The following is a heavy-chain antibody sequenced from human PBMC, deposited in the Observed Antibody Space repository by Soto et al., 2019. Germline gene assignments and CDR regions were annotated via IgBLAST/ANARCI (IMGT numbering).Heavy chain of an antibody. CDR3: ARDLDAAAAGRNNGMDG. D-gene: IGHD6-25*01. CDR2: INPNSGGT. J-gene: IGHJ6*02. Sequence: QVQLVQSGAEVKKPGASVKVSCKASGYTFTGYYMHWVRQAPGQGLEWMGWINPNSGGTNYAQKFQGWVTMTRDTSISTAYMELSRLRSDDTAVYYCARDLDAAAAGRNNGMDGWGQGTTVTVSS. V-gene: IGHV1-2*04. CDR1: GYTFTGYY.